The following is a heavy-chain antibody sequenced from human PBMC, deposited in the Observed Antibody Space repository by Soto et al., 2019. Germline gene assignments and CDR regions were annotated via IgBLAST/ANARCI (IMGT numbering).Heavy chain of an antibody. CDR1: GYTFTSYG. CDR2: ISAYNGNT. Sequence: ASVKVSCKASGYTFTSYGISWVRQAPGQGLEWMGWISAYNGNTNYAQKLQGRVTMTTDTSTSTAYMELRSLRSDDTAVYYCARDGGQSSSSWYLPIYYYYGMDVWGQGTKVTVS. CDR3: ARDGGQSSSSWYLPIYYYYGMDV. D-gene: IGHD6-13*01. J-gene: IGHJ6*02. V-gene: IGHV1-18*01.